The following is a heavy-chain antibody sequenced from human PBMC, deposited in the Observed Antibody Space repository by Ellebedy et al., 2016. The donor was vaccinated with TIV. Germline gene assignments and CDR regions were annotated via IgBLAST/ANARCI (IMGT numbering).Heavy chain of an antibody. CDR3: AKDDPYYDILTGYPS. J-gene: IGHJ4*02. D-gene: IGHD3-9*01. Sequence: GGSLRLXCAASGFSFSNYWMSWVRQAPGKGLEWVANIKEDGSEKHYVDSVKGRFTISRDNAKNTLYLQMNSLRAEDTAVYYCAKDDPYYDILTGYPSWGQGTLVTVSS. CDR1: GFSFSNYW. CDR2: IKEDGSEK. V-gene: IGHV3-7*03.